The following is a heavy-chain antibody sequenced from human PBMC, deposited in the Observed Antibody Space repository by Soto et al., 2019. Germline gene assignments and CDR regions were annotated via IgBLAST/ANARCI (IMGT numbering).Heavy chain of an antibody. CDR2: MFYSGAT. V-gene: IGHV4-39*01. Sequence: SETLSLTCTVSGGSISDISYCWGWIRQPPGKGLQWIGCMFYSGATYYNPSLKNRVTLSVDTSNNEFSLKLVSVTAPDTAVYYCARHKSGSDWLDPWGQGTLVTVSS. D-gene: IGHD2-15*01. CDR1: GGSISDISYC. J-gene: IGHJ5*02. CDR3: ARHKSGSDWLDP.